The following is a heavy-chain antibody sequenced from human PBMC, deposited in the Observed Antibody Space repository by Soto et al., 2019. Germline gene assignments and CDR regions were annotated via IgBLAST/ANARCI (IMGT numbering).Heavy chain of an antibody. J-gene: IGHJ3*02. CDR2: IYYSGST. CDR3: ARDPGGYRYDGAFDI. CDR1: GGSVSSGSYY. V-gene: IGHV4-61*01. Sequence: QVQLQESGPGLVKPSETLSLTCTVSGGSVSSGSYYWSWIRQPPGKGLEWIGYIYYSGSTNYNPSLKRRVTISVDPSKNPFSLKLSSVTAADTAVYYCARDPGGYRYDGAFDIWGQGTMVTVSS. D-gene: IGHD5-18*01.